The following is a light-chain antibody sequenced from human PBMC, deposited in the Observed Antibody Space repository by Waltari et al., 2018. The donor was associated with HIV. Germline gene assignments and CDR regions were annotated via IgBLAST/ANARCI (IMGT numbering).Light chain of an antibody. CDR3: CSYAGSYTLI. V-gene: IGLV2-11*01. CDR2: DLN. CDR1: SSDVGLYKF. Sequence: QSALTQPRSVSGSPGQSVPISRTGTSSDVGLYKFVSCYQQHPGKVPKLLIYDLNDRPSGVPDRFSGSKSGTTASLTISGLQAEDEAFYYRCSYAGSYTLIFGGGTKLTVL. J-gene: IGLJ2*01.